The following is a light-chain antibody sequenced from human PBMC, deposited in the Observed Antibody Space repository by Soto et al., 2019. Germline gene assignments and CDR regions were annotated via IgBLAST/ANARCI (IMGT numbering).Light chain of an antibody. Sequence: EIVLTQSPGTLSFSPGARATLSFRASQSVSSNYLAWYQQRPGQAPRLLIKTASIRATAIPDRFSGSGSGTDFTLTISRLEAEDFAVYYCQQYSSSLITFGQGTRLEIK. V-gene: IGKV3-20*01. CDR3: QQYSSSLIT. J-gene: IGKJ5*01. CDR1: QSVSSNY. CDR2: TAS.